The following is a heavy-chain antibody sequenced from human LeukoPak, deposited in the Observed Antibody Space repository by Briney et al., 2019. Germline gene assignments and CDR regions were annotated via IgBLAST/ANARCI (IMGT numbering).Heavy chain of an antibody. V-gene: IGHV3-30-3*01. J-gene: IGHJ4*02. Sequence: GGSLRLSCAASGLTFSSYAMHWVRQAPGKGLEWVAVISYDGSNKYYADSVKGRFTISRDNSKNTLYLQMNSLRAEDTAVYYCARDARFDSSGYYPDYWGQGTLVTVSS. D-gene: IGHD3-22*01. CDR3: ARDARFDSSGYYPDY. CDR1: GLTFSSYA. CDR2: ISYDGSNK.